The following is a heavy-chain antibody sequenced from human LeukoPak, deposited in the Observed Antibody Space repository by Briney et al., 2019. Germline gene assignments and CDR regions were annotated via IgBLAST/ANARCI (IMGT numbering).Heavy chain of an antibody. CDR3: ARGSILGSSWYPYFDY. V-gene: IGHV4-59*01. Sequence: SETLSLTCTVSGDFITAYYWSWIRQPPGKGLEYIGYIHYSGITKYNPSLKSRVTISVDTSKNQFSLKLISVTAADTAVYYCARGSILGSSWYPYFDYWGQGTLVTVSS. CDR1: GDFITAYY. J-gene: IGHJ4*02. D-gene: IGHD6-13*01. CDR2: IHYSGIT.